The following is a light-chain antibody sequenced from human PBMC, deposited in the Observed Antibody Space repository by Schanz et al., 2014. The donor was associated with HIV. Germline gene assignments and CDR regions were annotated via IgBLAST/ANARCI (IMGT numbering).Light chain of an antibody. Sequence: QSALTQPPSASGSPGQSVTISCTGTSSDVGDYNYVSWYQQHPGRAPRLLVYDVTYRPSGVSNRFSGSKSGNTASLTISGLQPEDEADYYCISYTSDTVLFGGGTKLTVL. J-gene: IGLJ2*01. CDR3: ISYTSDTVL. CDR2: DVT. V-gene: IGLV2-14*03. CDR1: SSDVGDYNY.